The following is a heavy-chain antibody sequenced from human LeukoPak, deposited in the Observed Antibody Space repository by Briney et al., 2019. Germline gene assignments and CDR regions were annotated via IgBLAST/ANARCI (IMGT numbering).Heavy chain of an antibody. J-gene: IGHJ4*02. CDR3: ARFVAVAANPKFDY. CDR1: GYTFTGYY. CDR2: INPNSGGT. V-gene: IGHV1-2*02. D-gene: IGHD6-19*01. Sequence: ASVKVSCKASGYTFTGYYMHWVRQAPGQGLEWMGWINPNSGGTNYAQKFQGRVTMTRDTSISTAYMELSRLRSDDTAVYYCARFVAVAANPKFDYWGQGTLVTVSS.